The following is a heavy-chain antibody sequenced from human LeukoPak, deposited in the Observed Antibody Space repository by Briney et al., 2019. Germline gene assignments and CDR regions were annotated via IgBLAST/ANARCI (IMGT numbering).Heavy chain of an antibody. CDR1: GFTFNDYY. V-gene: IGHV3-11*01. CDR3: ARAGSDYYDSSAPLDY. J-gene: IGHJ4*02. CDR2: ISSSGSTI. Sequence: KSAGTLRRSGAGSGFTFNDYYMSWIPHAPGQGLEWGSYISSSGSTINYADSVEGRFTISRDNAKNSLYLQMNSLRAEDTAVYYCARAGSDYYDSSAPLDYWGQGTLVTVSS. D-gene: IGHD3-22*01.